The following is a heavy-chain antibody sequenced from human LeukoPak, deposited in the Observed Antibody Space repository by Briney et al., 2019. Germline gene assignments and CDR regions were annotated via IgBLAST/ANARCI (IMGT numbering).Heavy chain of an antibody. CDR2: IYPGDSDT. J-gene: IGHJ6*02. CDR3: ARVGATVTIDYYYYGLDV. CDR1: GYSFASYW. V-gene: IGHV5-51*01. Sequence: GESLKISCKGSGYSFASYWIGWVRQMPGQGLEWMGIIYPGDSDTRYSPSFQGQVTISADKSISSAYLQWSSLKASDTAMYYCARVGATVTIDYYYYGLDVWGQGTTVTVSS. D-gene: IGHD4-11*01.